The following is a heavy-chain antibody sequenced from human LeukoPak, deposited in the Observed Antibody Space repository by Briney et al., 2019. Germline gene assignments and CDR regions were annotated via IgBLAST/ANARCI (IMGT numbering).Heavy chain of an antibody. J-gene: IGHJ5*02. CDR3: ARDHSIAAAGTVWFDP. CDR2: IIPIFGTA. V-gene: IGHV1-69*06. D-gene: IGHD6-13*01. Sequence: GASVKVSCKASGGTFSSYAISWVRQAPGQGLEWMGGIIPIFGTANYAQKFQGRVTITADKSTSTAYMELSSLRSEDTAVYYCARDHSIAAAGTVWFDPWGQGTLVTVSS. CDR1: GGTFSSYA.